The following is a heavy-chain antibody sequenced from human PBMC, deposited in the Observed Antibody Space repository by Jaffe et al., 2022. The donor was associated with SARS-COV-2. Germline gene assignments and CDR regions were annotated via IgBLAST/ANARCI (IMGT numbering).Heavy chain of an antibody. CDR1: GFTFSTFA. J-gene: IGHJ4*02. D-gene: IGHD3-16*01. Sequence: EVQLLESGGGLAQPGGSLRLSCAASGFTFSTFAMSWVRQAPGKGLEWVSGISVTGGSTFYADSVKGRFTISRDNSKNTVYLQMNSLRAEDTALYYCAKRALEGPTLGGGGFDYWGQGTLVTVSS. V-gene: IGHV3-23*01. CDR2: ISVTGGST. CDR3: AKRALEGPTLGGGGFDY.